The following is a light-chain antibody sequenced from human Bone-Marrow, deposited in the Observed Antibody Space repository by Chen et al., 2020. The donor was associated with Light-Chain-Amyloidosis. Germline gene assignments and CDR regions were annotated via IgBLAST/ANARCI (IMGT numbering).Light chain of an antibody. J-gene: IGLJ3*02. CDR1: NIGSTS. V-gene: IGLV3-21*02. Sequence: SYVLPQPSSVSVAPGQTATIACGGNNIGSTSVHWYQQTQGQAPLLVVYDDNDRPSGIPERFSCCNSGNTATLAISWGEAGDEADYYCQVWDRSRDRPVFGGGTKLTVL. CDR3: QVWDRSRDRPV. CDR2: DDN.